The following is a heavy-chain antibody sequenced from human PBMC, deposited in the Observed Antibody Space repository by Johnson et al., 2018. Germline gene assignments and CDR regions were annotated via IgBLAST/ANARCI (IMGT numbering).Heavy chain of an antibody. V-gene: IGHV1-46*01. CDR2: INPSGGST. CDR1: GYTFTSYY. J-gene: IGHJ5*02. Sequence: QVQLQESGAEVKKPGASVKVSCKASGYTFTSYYMHWVRQAPGQGLEWMGIINPSGGSTSYAQKFQSRVTMTRCTSTSTVYRGLSSRRYEDTAVYYCAWERSNGAVSWFDPWGQGTLVTVSS. CDR3: AWERSNGAVSWFDP. D-gene: IGHD4-11*01.